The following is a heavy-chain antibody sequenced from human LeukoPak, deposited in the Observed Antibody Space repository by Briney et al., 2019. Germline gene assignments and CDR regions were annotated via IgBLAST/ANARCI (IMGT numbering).Heavy chain of an antibody. CDR2: ISSSDYT. D-gene: IGHD6-25*01. CDR3: ARAPGYSSA. J-gene: IGHJ5*02. V-gene: IGHV3-11*06. Sequence: GVSLRLSCVASGFTFSDYYMSWMRQAPGKGLEWVSYISSSDYTNYADSVRGRFTISRDNAKNSLYLQMNSLRAEDTAFYYCARAPGYSSAWGQGTLVTVSS. CDR1: GFTFSDYY.